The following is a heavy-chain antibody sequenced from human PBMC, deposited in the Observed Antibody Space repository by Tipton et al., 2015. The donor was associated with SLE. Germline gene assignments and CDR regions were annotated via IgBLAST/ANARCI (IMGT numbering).Heavy chain of an antibody. CDR1: GGTFSSYA. V-gene: IGHV1-69*01. J-gene: IGHJ1*01. CDR3: ASGDCSSTSCYRAEYFQH. CDR2: IIPIFGTA. Sequence: QAQLVQSGPEVKKPGSSVKLSCKASGGTFSSYAISWVRQAPGQGLEWMGGIIPIFGTANCAQKFQGRVTITTDESTSTAYMELSSLRSEDTAVYYCASGDCSSTSCYRAEYFQHWGQGTLVTVSS. D-gene: IGHD2-2*01.